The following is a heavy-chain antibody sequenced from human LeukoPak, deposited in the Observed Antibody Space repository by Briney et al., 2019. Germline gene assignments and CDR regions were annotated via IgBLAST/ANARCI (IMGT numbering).Heavy chain of an antibody. Sequence: PSEALSLTCAVYGGSFSGYYWSWIRQPPGKGLEWIGEINHSGSTNYNPSLKSRVTISVDTSKNQFSLKLSSVTAADTAVYYCARGRKRFLEWLFLDYWGQGTLVTVSS. J-gene: IGHJ4*02. CDR2: INHSGST. D-gene: IGHD3-3*01. V-gene: IGHV4-34*01. CDR1: GGSFSGYY. CDR3: ARGRKRFLEWLFLDY.